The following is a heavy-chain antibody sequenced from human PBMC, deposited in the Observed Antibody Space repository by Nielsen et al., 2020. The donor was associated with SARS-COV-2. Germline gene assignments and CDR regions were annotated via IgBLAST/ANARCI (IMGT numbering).Heavy chain of an antibody. CDR2: ISVSGRST. J-gene: IGHJ4*02. Sequence: GESLKISCTGSGLPFNSNEMNWVRQAPGKGLEWVSSISVSGRSTFYADSVKGRFTISRDNSKNTLYLQMNSLRAEDTAIYYCAKEGGPIYDTSGSFDSWGQGTLVTVSS. CDR3: AKEGGPIYDTSGSFDS. D-gene: IGHD3-22*01. V-gene: IGHV3-23*01. CDR1: GLPFNSNE.